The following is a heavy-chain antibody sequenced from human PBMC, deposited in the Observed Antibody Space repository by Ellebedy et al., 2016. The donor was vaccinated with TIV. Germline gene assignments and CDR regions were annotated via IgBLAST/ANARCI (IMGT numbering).Heavy chain of an antibody. V-gene: IGHV3-7*01. CDR1: GFTISRHW. CDR3: ARLIGGTCQCAFDI. CDR2: INQDGGVK. Sequence: PGGSLRLSCAASGFTISRHWMSWVRQGPGKGLEWVANINQDGGVKNYVDSVRGRFTISRDNAKHSLYLQMNSLRAEDTAVYYCARLIGGTCQCAFDIWGQGTRVTVSS. J-gene: IGHJ3*02. D-gene: IGHD2-15*01.